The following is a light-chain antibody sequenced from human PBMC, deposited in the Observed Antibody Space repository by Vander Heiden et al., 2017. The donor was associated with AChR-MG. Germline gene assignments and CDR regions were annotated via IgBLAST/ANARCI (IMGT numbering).Light chain of an antibody. Sequence: EIVLTQSPGTLSLSPGERAALSCRASQSVSINHLAWYQQKPGQAPRLLIYGASSRATGIPDRFSGSGFGTDFTLTITRLEPEDFAVYYCRHYGTSPRTFGQGTKVEIK. CDR3: RHYGTSPRT. J-gene: IGKJ1*01. V-gene: IGKV3-20*01. CDR1: QSVSINH. CDR2: GAS.